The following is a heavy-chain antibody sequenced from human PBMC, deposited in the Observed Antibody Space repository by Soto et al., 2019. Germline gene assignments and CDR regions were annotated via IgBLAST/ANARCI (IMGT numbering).Heavy chain of an antibody. J-gene: IGHJ4*02. CDR3: TVGVLGNVFGVA. V-gene: IGHV3-72*01. Sequence: QPGGSLRLSCAASGFTFSNYYMDWVRQAPGKGLEWVGRSKNKADSYITEYAASVKGRFSISRDASKNSLYLQMNSLKTEDTAVYYCTVGVLGNVFGVAWGKGILLTVSS. CDR1: GFTFSNYY. D-gene: IGHD3-16*01. CDR2: SKNKADSYIT.